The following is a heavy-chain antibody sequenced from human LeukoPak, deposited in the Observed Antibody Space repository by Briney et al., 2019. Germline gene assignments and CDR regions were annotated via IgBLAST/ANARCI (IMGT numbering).Heavy chain of an antibody. J-gene: IGHJ4*02. CDR1: GFTFSNYN. D-gene: IGHD5-18*01. V-gene: IGHV3-48*04. Sequence: GGSLRLSCAASGFTFSNYNMNWVRQAPGKGLEWVSYISSSSSTIYYADAVKGRFTISRDNAKSSLYLQMNSLRAEDTAVYYCTRDAGTRLKYSFGYGDYWGQGALVTVSS. CDR3: TRDAGTRLKYSFGYGDY. CDR2: ISSSSSTI.